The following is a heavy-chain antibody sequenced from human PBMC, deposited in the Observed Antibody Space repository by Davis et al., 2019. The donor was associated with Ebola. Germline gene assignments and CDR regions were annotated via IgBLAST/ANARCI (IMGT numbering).Heavy chain of an antibody. D-gene: IGHD1-26*01. J-gene: IGHJ4*02. CDR3: ARWASVGY. CDR1: GFTFSSSW. V-gene: IGHV3-7*01. CDR2: IKTDGSAK. Sequence: GGSLRLSCAASGFTFSSSWMTWVRQAPEKGLEWVATIKTDGSAKYYVDSVKGRFTISRDNVKNSLYLQMDSLRAEDTAVYYCARWASVGYWGQGTLVTVS.